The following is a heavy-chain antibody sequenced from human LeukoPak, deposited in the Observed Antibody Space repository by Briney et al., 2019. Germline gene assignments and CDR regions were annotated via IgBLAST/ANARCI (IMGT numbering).Heavy chain of an antibody. CDR3: ARDLRTPDSSGYADYRDDAFDI. J-gene: IGHJ3*02. Sequence: SETLSLTCTVSGGSISSYYWSWIRQPAGKGLEWIGRIYTSGSTNYNPSLKSRVTMSVDTSKNQFSLKLSSVTAADTAVYYCARDLRTPDSSGYADYRDDAFDIWGQGTMVTVSS. CDR2: IYTSGST. D-gene: IGHD3-22*01. V-gene: IGHV4-4*07. CDR1: GGSISSYY.